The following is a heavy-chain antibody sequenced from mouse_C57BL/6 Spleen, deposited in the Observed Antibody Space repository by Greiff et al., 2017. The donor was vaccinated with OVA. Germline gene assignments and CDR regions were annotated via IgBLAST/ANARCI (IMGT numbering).Heavy chain of an antibody. J-gene: IGHJ4*01. CDR2: ISYDGSN. CDR1: GYSITSGYY. CDR3: ARGAGYGAMDY. Sequence: EVKLMESGPGLVKPSQSLSLTCSVTGYSITSGYYWNWIRQFPGNKLEWMGYISYDGSNNYNPSLKNRISITRDTSKNQFFLKLNSVTTEDTATYYCARGAGYGAMDYWGQGTSVTVSS. D-gene: IGHD3-1*01. V-gene: IGHV3-6*01.